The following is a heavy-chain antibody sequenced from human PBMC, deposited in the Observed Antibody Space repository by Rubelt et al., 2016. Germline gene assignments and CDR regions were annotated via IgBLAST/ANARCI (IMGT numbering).Heavy chain of an antibody. D-gene: IGHD1-26*01. V-gene: IGHV4-31*03. CDR1: GGSISSGGYY. Sequence: QVQLQESGPGLVKPSETLSLTCTVSGGSISSGGYYWSWIRQHPGKGLEWIGYIYYSGSTYYNPSLKSRVTISVDTSKNQFSRKLSSVTAADTAVYYCARVILISGLCYDYWGQGTLVTVSS. CDR3: ARVILISGLCYDY. CDR2: IYYSGST. J-gene: IGHJ4*02.